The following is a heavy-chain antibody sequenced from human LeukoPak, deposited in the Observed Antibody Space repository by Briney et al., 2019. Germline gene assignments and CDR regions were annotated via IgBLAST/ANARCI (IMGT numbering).Heavy chain of an antibody. CDR3: ARVSSGGYFHTYYFDY. CDR2: IRYSGTT. D-gene: IGHD2-15*01. CDR1: GGSISGYY. J-gene: IGHJ4*02. V-gene: IGHV4-59*01. Sequence: SETLSLTCTVSGGSISGYYWSWIRQPPGKGLEWIGYIRYSGTTNYSPSLKRRATISVDTSKNQFSLNLISVTAADTAIYYCARVSSGGYFHTYYFDYWGQGTLVIVSS.